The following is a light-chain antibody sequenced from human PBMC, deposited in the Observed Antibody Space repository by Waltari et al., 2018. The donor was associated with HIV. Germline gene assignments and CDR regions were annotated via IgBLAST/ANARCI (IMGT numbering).Light chain of an antibody. CDR1: SSNIGSNY. J-gene: IGLJ3*02. V-gene: IGLV1-47*01. CDR2: RNN. Sequence: QSVLTQPPSASGTPGPRVTVSCSGSSSNIGSNYVYWHQQLPGTAPKLLIYRNNQRPSGVPDRFSGSKSGTSASLAISGLRSEDESDYYCAAWDVSLSGFWVFGGGTKLTVL. CDR3: AAWDVSLSGFWV.